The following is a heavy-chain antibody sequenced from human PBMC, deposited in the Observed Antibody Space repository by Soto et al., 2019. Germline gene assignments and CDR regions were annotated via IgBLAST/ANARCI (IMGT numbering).Heavy chain of an antibody. V-gene: IGHV3-74*01. CDR2: INRDGSSI. CDR1: GFTFNNYW. Sequence: GGSLRLSCAASGFTFNNYWMHWVCQAPGKGLVWVSRINRDGSSINYADSVKGRFTISRDNAKNTLYLQMSSLRAEDTAVFYCARDFDGGLPDYWGQGTLVTVSS. CDR3: ARDFDGGLPDY. J-gene: IGHJ4*02. D-gene: IGHD2-15*01.